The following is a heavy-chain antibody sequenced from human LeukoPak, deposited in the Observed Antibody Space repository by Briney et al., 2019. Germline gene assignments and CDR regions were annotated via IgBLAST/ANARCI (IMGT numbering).Heavy chain of an antibody. CDR2: ISSSSSYI. CDR1: GFTFSSYS. D-gene: IGHD3-3*01. J-gene: IGHJ4*02. V-gene: IGHV3-21*01. Sequence: PGGSLRLSCAASGFTFSSYSMNWVRQAPGKGLEWVSSISSSSSYIYYADSVKGRFTISRDNAKNSLYLQMNSLGAEDTAVYYCARDSWVDFWSGYYFDYWGQGTLVTVSS. CDR3: ARDSWVDFWSGYYFDY.